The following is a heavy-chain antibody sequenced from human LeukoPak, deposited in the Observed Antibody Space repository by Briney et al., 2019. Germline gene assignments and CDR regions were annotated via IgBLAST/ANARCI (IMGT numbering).Heavy chain of an antibody. Sequence: ASVKVSCKASGGTFSSYAISWVRQAPGQGLEWMGRIIPIFGIANYAQKFQGRVTITADKSTSTAYMELSSLRSEDTAVYYCARAEGDRDRWELHPFGYWGQGTLVTVSS. CDR1: GGTFSSYA. V-gene: IGHV1-69*04. CDR2: IIPIFGIA. CDR3: ARAEGDRDRWELHPFGY. D-gene: IGHD1-26*01. J-gene: IGHJ4*02.